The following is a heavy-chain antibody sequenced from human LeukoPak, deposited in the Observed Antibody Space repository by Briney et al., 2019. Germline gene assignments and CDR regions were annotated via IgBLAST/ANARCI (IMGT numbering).Heavy chain of an antibody. J-gene: IGHJ4*02. V-gene: IGHV4-59*01. D-gene: IGHD3-3*01. CDR3: ARSLEWLYDY. Sequence: PSETLSLTCTVSGGSISSYYWSWLRQPPGKGLEWIGYIYYSGSTNYNPSLKSRVTISVDTSKNQFSLKLSSVTAADTAVYYCARSLEWLYDYWGQGTLVTVSS. CDR1: GGSISSYY. CDR2: IYYSGST.